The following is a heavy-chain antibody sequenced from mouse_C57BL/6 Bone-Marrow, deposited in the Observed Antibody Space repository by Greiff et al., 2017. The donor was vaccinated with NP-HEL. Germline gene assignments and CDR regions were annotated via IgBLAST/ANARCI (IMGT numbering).Heavy chain of an antibody. CDR2: ISSGGDYI. J-gene: IGHJ1*03. CDR3: TRVGNYDGYPWYFDV. D-gene: IGHD2-3*01. Sequence: EVKVVESGEGLVKPGGSLKLSCAASGFTFSSYAMSWVRQTPEKRLEWVAYISSGGDYIYYADTVKGRFTISRDNARNTLYLQMSSLKSEDTAMYYCTRVGNYDGYPWYFDVWGTGTTVTVSS. V-gene: IGHV5-9-1*02. CDR1: GFTFSSYA.